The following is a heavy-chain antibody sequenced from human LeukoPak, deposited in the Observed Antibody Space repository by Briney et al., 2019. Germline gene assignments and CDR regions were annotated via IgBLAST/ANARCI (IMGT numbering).Heavy chain of an antibody. CDR3: ARGPHSTYYYGSGSYYDYNWFDP. D-gene: IGHD3-10*01. CDR2: INPNSGGT. J-gene: IGHJ5*02. CDR1: GYTFTSYY. V-gene: IGHV1-2*02. Sequence: ASVKVSCKASGYTFTSYYMHWVRQAPGQGLEWMGWINPNSGGTNYAQKFQGRVTMTRDTSISTAYMELSRLRSDDTAVYYCARGPHSTYYYGSGSYYDYNWFDPWGQGTLVTVSS.